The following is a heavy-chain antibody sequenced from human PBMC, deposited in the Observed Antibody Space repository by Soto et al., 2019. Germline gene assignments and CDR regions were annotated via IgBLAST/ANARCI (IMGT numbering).Heavy chain of an antibody. CDR3: ARFYYDSSGYLPSPYYYYYGMNV. V-gene: IGHV3-7*04. CDR2: IKQDGSEK. Sequence: PGGSLKISCEGSGYSFSSYWMSWVRQAPGKGLERMANIKQDGSEKYYVDSVKRRFTISRDNAKNSLYLQMNSLRAEDTAVYYCARFYYDSSGYLPSPYYYYYGMNVWGQGTTVTVSS. CDR1: GYSFSSYW. D-gene: IGHD3-22*01. J-gene: IGHJ6*02.